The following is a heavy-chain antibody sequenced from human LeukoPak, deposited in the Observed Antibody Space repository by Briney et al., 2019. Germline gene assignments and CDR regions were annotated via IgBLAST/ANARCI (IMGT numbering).Heavy chain of an antibody. Sequence: ASVKVSCKASGYTFTSYGISWVRQAPGQGLEWMGWISAYNGNTNYAQKLQGRVTMTTDTSTSTAYMELSSLTSEDTAVYFCVRDHETGDNDYWGQGTLVTVSS. CDR3: VRDHETGDNDY. V-gene: IGHV1-18*01. CDR1: GYTFTSYG. J-gene: IGHJ4*02. CDR2: ISAYNGNT. D-gene: IGHD4-17*01.